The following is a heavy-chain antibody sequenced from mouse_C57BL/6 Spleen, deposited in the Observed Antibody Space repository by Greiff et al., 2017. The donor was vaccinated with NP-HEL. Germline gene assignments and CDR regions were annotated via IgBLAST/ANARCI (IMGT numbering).Heavy chain of an antibody. CDR1: GYTFSSYW. Sequence: QVQLQQSGAELVRPGSSVKLSCKASGYTFSSYWMHWVKQRPIKGLEWIGNIDPSDSATHYNEKFKDKATMTVDKTSSTAYMQLSSLTSEDSADYYCSRGRSLVYAWFAYWGQGTLVTVSA. CDR3: SRGRSLVYAWFAY. J-gene: IGHJ3*01. D-gene: IGHD1-1*02. CDR2: IDPSDSAT. V-gene: IGHV1-52*01.